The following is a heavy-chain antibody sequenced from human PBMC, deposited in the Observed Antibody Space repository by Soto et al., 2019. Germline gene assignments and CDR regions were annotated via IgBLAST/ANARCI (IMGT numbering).Heavy chain of an antibody. CDR3: ARDRLTTVTGRAPQDRYYFDY. Sequence: GGSLRLSCAASGFTFSSYSMNWVRQAPGKGLEWVSSISSSSSYIYYADSVKGRFTISRDNAKNSLYLQMNSLRAEDTAVYYCARDRLTTVTGRAPQDRYYFDYWGQGTLVTVSS. CDR1: GFTFSSYS. V-gene: IGHV3-21*01. J-gene: IGHJ4*02. D-gene: IGHD4-17*01. CDR2: ISSSSSYI.